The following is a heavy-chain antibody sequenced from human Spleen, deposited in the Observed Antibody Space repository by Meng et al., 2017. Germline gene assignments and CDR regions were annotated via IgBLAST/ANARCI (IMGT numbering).Heavy chain of an antibody. D-gene: IGHD6-13*01. CDR2: ISSSGSTI. CDR3: ASPPPYSNHGMDV. V-gene: IGHV3-48*03. CDR1: GFTFSSYE. J-gene: IGHJ6*02. Sequence: GGSLRLSCAASGFTFSSYEMNWVRQAPGKGLEWVSYISSSGSTIYYADSVKGRFTISRHNSKNTLYLQMNSLRAEDTAVYYCASPPPYSNHGMDVWGQGTTVTVSS.